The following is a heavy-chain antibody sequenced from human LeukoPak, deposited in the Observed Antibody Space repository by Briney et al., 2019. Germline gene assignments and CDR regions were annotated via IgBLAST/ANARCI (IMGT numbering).Heavy chain of an antibody. D-gene: IGHD4-23*01. CDR3: AKDLTTMVTHLTFDY. V-gene: IGHV3-30*02. CDR1: GFNFSSYG. CDR2: IRYDGSNK. J-gene: IGHJ4*02. Sequence: GGSLRLSCAASGFNFSSYGMHWVRQAPAKGLHGVEFIRYDGSNKYYADSVKGRFTISRDNSKDTLYLQMNSLISDDTAVYYCAKDLTTMVTHLTFDYWGQGTLVTVSS.